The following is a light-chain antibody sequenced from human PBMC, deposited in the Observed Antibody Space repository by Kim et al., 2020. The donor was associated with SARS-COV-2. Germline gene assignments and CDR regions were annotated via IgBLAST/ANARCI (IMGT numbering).Light chain of an antibody. V-gene: IGLV2-11*01. J-gene: IGLJ3*02. CDR3: CSYAGSYTWV. CDR1: SSDVGGYNY. CDR2: DVI. Sequence: GQSVTISCTGTSSDVGGYNYVSWYQQHPGKVPKVMIYDVIERPSGVPDRFSGSKSGNTASLTISGLQAEDEADYYCCSYAGSYTWVFGGGTKLTVL.